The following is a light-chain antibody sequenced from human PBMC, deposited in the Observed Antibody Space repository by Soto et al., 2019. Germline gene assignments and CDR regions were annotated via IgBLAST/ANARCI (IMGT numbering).Light chain of an antibody. J-gene: IGKJ5*01. CDR3: QQRSNWRSIT. V-gene: IGKV3-11*01. CDR1: QSVNTN. CDR2: GAS. Sequence: IVMTQSPATLSAPPGKSATLSCRASQSVNTNLAWYQQKPGQAHRLLIYGASTRATGSPDRFSGGGSGTDFTLTISSLEPEDFAVYYCQQRSNWRSITFGQGTRVEIK.